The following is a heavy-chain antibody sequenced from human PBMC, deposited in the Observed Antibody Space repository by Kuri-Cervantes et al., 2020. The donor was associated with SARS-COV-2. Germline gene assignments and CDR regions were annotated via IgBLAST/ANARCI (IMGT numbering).Heavy chain of an antibody. CDR1: GFTFSHFS. D-gene: IGHD3-3*01. Sequence: GGSLRLSCAVSGFTFSHFSMTWVRQAPGKGLEWIVYISSSSSMIYYADSVTGRFTISRDTDKNSVSLQMDSLRVDDTAVYYCARGSDFWSGYYFEYWGQGTLVTVSS. V-gene: IGHV3-48*01. CDR2: ISSSSSMI. J-gene: IGHJ4*02. CDR3: ARGSDFWSGYYFEY.